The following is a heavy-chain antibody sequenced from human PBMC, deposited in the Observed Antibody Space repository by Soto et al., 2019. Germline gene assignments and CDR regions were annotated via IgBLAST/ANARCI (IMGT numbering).Heavy chain of an antibody. CDR1: GDSVCSNSAG. Sequence: SQTLSLTCAITGDSVCSNSAGWSWVRQSPSRGLEWLGRTYYRSKWYYEYAVSVRGRITINPDTSKNQYSLQLNSVTPEDTAVYFCARGEQYSGRIFDYWGQGTLVTVSS. CDR2: TYYRSKWYY. V-gene: IGHV6-1*01. D-gene: IGHD1-26*01. CDR3: ARGEQYSGRIFDY. J-gene: IGHJ4*01.